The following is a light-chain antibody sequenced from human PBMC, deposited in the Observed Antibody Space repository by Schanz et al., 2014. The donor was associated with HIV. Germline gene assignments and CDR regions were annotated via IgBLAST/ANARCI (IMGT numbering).Light chain of an antibody. CDR2: DDS. J-gene: IGLJ3*02. CDR1: NSDIDFDYY. CDR3: GSCSTTNTCT. V-gene: IGLV2-14*03. Sequence: QSALTQPASVSGSPGQSITISCTGPNSDIDFDYYVSWFQQHPGKAPQLMISDDSRRPSGVSNRFSGSKSDNTASLTISGLQPEDEADYYCGSCSTTNTCTFGGGTKLTV.